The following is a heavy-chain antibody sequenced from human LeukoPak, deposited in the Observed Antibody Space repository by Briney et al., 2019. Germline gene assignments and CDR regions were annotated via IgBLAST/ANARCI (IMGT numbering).Heavy chain of an antibody. J-gene: IGHJ4*02. D-gene: IGHD5-24*01. CDR2: VTGPVDTP. Sequence: GGSLRLSCAPSGFTFTNDAINWVPQAQGKGLEWVAAVTGPVDTPYYAASVKGRFTISRDSFKDTVYLQMNRLGAEDTALYYCAKGAAIDHWGQGTLVTVSS. CDR3: AKGAAIDH. CDR1: GFTFTNDA. V-gene: IGHV3-23*01.